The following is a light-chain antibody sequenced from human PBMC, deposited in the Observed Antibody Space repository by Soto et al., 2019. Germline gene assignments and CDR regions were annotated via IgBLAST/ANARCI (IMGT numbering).Light chain of an antibody. CDR2: EVN. CDR3: SSYAGSNNLV. CDR1: SSDVGGYNY. V-gene: IGLV2-8*01. Sequence: QSVLTQPPSASVSPGQPVTISCTGTSSDVGGYNYVSWYQQHPGKAPKLMIYEVNKRPSGVPDRFSGSKSDNTASLTVSGLQADDEADYYCSSYAGSNNLVFGGGTKLTVL. J-gene: IGLJ2*01.